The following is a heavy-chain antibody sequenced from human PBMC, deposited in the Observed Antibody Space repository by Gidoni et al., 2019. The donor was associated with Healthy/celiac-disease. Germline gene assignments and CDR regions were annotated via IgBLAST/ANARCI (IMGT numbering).Heavy chain of an antibody. J-gene: IGHJ4*02. CDR3: AHGASYGNEFDY. CDR1: VY. D-gene: IGHD5-18*01. V-gene: IGHV2-5*02. Sequence: VYVGWIRQPPGKALEWLALIYWDDDKRYSPSLKSRLTITKDTSKNQVVLTMTKMDPVDTATYYCAHGASYGNEFDYWGQGTLVTVSS. CDR2: IYWDDDK.